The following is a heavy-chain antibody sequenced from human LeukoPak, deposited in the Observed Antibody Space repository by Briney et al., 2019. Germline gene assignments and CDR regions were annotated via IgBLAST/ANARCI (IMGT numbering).Heavy chain of an antibody. D-gene: IGHD3-22*01. V-gene: IGHV3-30*18. Sequence: GGSLRLSCAASGFTFSSYGMHWVRQAPGKGLEWVAVISYDGSNKYYADSVKGRFTISRDNSKNTLYLQMNSLRAEDTAVYYCAKDRVVEEYYFDYWGQGTLVTVSS. J-gene: IGHJ4*02. CDR1: GFTFSSYG. CDR3: AKDRVVEEYYFDY. CDR2: ISYDGSNK.